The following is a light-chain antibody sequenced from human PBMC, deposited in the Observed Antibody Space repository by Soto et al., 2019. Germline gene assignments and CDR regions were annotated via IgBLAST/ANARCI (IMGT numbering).Light chain of an antibody. CDR3: QTWDIGARVV. CDR1: SGHSSYA. V-gene: IGLV4-69*01. J-gene: IGLJ2*01. CDR2: LSSDGSH. Sequence: QPVLTQSPSASASLGASVKLTCTLSSGHSSYAIAWHQQQPEKGPRYLMKLSSDGSHSKGDGIPDRFSGSSSGAERYLTISNLQSEDEAEYYCQTWDIGARVVFGGGTKLTVL.